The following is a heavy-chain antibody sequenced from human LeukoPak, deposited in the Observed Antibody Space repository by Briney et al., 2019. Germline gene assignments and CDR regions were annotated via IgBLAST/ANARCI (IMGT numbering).Heavy chain of an antibody. CDR1: GYTLTELS. D-gene: IGHD3-22*01. CDR3: AMYYYDSSGYYYFDY. V-gene: IGHV1-24*01. J-gene: IGHJ4*02. Sequence: ASVKVSCKVSGYTLTELSMHWVRQAPGKGLEWMGGFDPEDGETIYAQKFQGRVTMTEDTSTDTAYMELSSLRSEDTVVYYCAMYYYDSSGYYYFDYWGQGTLVTVSS. CDR2: FDPEDGET.